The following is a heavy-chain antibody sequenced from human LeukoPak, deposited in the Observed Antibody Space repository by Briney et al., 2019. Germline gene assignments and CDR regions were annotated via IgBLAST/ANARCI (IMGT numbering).Heavy chain of an antibody. D-gene: IGHD2-15*01. Sequence: PGGSLRLSCAASGFTFSDYYMSWIRQAPGKGLEWVSYISRSSIYTNYADSVKGRFSISRDNAKNSLYLQMNSLRAEDTAVYYCAKVVAARYQDYSGQGTLVSVSS. J-gene: IGHJ4*02. CDR3: AKVVAARYQDY. V-gene: IGHV3-11*05. CDR1: GFTFSDYY. CDR2: ISRSSIYT.